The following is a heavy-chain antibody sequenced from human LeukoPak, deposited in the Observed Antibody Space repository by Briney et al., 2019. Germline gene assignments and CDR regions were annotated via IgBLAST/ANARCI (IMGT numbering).Heavy chain of an antibody. Sequence: GGSLSLSCTASGFTFNRYSMHWVRQAPGKGLEWVTFISADGNDIYYGDSVKGRFTISRDNSRNLLFLQMNSLRAADTGVYYCAREGPSYGWSSMGRWGQGTLVTVSS. CDR2: ISADGNDI. D-gene: IGHD5-18*01. J-gene: IGHJ4*02. CDR3: AREGPSYGWSSMGR. V-gene: IGHV3-30-3*01. CDR1: GFTFNRYS.